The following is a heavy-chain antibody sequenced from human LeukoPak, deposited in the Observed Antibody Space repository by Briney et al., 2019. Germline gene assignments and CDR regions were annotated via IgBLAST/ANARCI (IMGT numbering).Heavy chain of an antibody. J-gene: IGHJ3*01. V-gene: IGHV4-61*05. Sequence: SETLSLTCTVSGDSIGSFSYYWGWIRQAPGKGLEWIGYTHYSGNTNYNPSLKSRVTTLVDMSKNQFSLKLSSVTAADTAVYYCARWGGTLNAFDVWGQGTLVTVSS. D-gene: IGHD1-26*01. CDR3: ARWGGTLNAFDV. CDR1: GDSIGSFSYY. CDR2: THYSGNT.